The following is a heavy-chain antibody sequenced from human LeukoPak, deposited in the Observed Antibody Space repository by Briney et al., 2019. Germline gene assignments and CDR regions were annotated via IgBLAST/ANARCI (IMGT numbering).Heavy chain of an antibody. CDR2: ISYDGSNK. V-gene: IGHV3-30*18. CDR1: GFTFSSYG. Sequence: GGSLRLSCAASGFTFSSYGMHWVRQAPGKGLEWVAVISYDGSNKYYVDSVKGRFTISRDNSKNTLYLQMNSLRAEDTAVYYCAKGFLEWLWDSMDVWGQGTTVTVSS. D-gene: IGHD3-3*01. J-gene: IGHJ6*02. CDR3: AKGFLEWLWDSMDV.